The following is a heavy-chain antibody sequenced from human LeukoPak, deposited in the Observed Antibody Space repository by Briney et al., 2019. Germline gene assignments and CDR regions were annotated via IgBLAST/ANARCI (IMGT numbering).Heavy chain of an antibody. Sequence: PSETLSLTCTVSGGSISSSYWSWIRQPPGKGLEWIEYIHYSGSTNYNPSLKSRATISVDTSKAHFSLKLSSATATDTAAYYCARHDPGWFDTWGQGTLVTVSS. CDR3: ARHDPGWFDT. J-gene: IGHJ5*02. CDR2: IHYSGST. CDR1: GGSISSSY. V-gene: IGHV4-59*08. D-gene: IGHD7-27*01.